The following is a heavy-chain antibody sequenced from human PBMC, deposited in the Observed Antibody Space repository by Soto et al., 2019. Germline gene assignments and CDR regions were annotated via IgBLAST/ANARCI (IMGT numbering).Heavy chain of an antibody. J-gene: IGHJ6*03. Sequence: QDQLVQSGAEVKKPGASVTVSCKASGYSFTNYGITGVRQAPGQGLEWMGWISGFNGNTHYAQKLQGRVTMPTDASTSTAYMELRSLRSDDTAVYYCARDRGVAPPVAGNTHYYYYMDVWGKGTTVTVSS. V-gene: IGHV1-18*01. CDR1: GYSFTNYG. CDR3: ARDRGVAPPVAGNTHYYYYMDV. D-gene: IGHD6-19*01. CDR2: ISGFNGNT.